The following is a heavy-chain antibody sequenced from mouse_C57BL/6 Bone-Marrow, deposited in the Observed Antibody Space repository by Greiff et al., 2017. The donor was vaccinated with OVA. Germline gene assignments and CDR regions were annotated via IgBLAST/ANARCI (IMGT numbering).Heavy chain of an antibody. Sequence: EVKLMESGGGLVKPGGSLKLSCEASGFTFSDYGMHWVRQAPEKGLEWVAYISSGSSTIKYEDKVKGRFTISRDNATSPLFLQMTSLRSEDTSMYYCAWNYYSNSYYYAMDYWGKGTSVTVSS. CDR3: AWNYYSNSYYYAMDY. V-gene: IGHV5-17*01. J-gene: IGHJ4*01. CDR1: GFTFSDYG. CDR2: ISSGSSTI. D-gene: IGHD2-5*01.